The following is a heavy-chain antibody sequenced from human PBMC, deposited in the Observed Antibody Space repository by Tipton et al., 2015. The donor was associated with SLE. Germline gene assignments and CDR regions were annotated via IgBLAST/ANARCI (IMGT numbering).Heavy chain of an antibody. J-gene: IGHJ3*02. CDR3: ARVRIVATMDAVDI. D-gene: IGHD5-12*01. CDR2: IYSGGST. CDR1: GYSFTGYW. Sequence: SGAEVKKPGESLKISCKGSGYSFTGYWISWVRQAPGKGLEWVSVIYSGGSTYYADSVKGRFTISRDNSKNTLYLQMNSLRAEDTAVYYCARVRIVATMDAVDIWGQGTMVTVSS. V-gene: IGHV3-66*01.